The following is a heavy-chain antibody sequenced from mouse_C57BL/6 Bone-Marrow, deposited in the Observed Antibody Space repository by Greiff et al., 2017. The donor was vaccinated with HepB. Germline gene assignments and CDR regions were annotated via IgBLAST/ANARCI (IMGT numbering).Heavy chain of an antibody. Sequence: QVQLKESGPGLVKPSQSLFLTCSITGFPITSGYYWIWIRQSPGKPLEWMGYITHSGETFYNPSLQSPISITRETSKNQFFLQLNSVTTEDTAMYYCAGDAYDYDGYYAMDYWGQGTSVTVSS. D-gene: IGHD2-4*01. CDR3: AGDAYDYDGYYAMDY. CDR2: ITHSGET. J-gene: IGHJ4*01. CDR1: GFPITSGYY. V-gene: IGHV12-3*01.